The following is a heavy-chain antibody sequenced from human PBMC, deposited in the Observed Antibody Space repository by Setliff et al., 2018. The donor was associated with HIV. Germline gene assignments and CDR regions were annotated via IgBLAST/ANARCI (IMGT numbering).Heavy chain of an antibody. J-gene: IGHJ6*02. CDR2: IYPGDSDS. CDR1: GYTFANYW. CDR3: ARGDSRWYERHYYYGMDV. Sequence: GESLKISCQGSGYTFANYWIGWVRQMPGKGLEWMGIIYPGDSDSRDSPSFQGQVIISADKSLSTAYLQWSSLKASDTAMYYCARGDSRWYERHYYYGMDVWGQGTTVTVSS. V-gene: IGHV5-51*01. D-gene: IGHD6-13*01.